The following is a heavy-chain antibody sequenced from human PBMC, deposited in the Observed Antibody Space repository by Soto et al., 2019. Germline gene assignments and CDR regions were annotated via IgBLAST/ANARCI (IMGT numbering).Heavy chain of an antibody. J-gene: IGHJ4*02. V-gene: IGHV1-2*02. Sequence: ASVKVSCKASGYTVSGFYMHWVRQAPGQGLEWMGWINPNSGGTKSAEKFQGRVTMTRDTSISTAYMELSRLTSDDTAVYYCASAAVTGTAGLDFWGQGTQVIVPS. CDR2: INPNSGGT. CDR3: ASAAVTGTAGLDF. D-gene: IGHD6-19*01. CDR1: GYTVSGFY.